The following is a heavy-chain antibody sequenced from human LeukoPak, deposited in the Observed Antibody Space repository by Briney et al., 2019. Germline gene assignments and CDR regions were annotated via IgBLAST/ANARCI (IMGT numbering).Heavy chain of an antibody. V-gene: IGHV1-69*05. D-gene: IGHD6-13*01. CDR2: IIPIFGTA. Sequence: SVKVSCKAPGGTFSSYAISWVRQAPGQGLEWMGRIIPIFGTANYAQKFQGRVTITTDESTSTAYMELSSLRSEDTAVYYCARSSSSQQLVPRYFDYWGQGTLVTVSS. CDR3: ARSSSSQQLVPRYFDY. J-gene: IGHJ4*02. CDR1: GGTFSSYA.